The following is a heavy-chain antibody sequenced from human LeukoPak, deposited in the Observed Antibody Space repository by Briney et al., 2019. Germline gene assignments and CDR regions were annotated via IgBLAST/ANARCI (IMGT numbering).Heavy chain of an antibody. CDR1: GYTFTSYD. Sequence: ASVKVSCKASGYTFTSYDINCVRQATGQGLEWMGWMNPNSGNTGYAQKFQGRVTMTRNTSISTAYMELSSLRSEDTAVYYCASLGYYYDSSGYSYYFDYWGQGTLVTVSS. J-gene: IGHJ4*02. D-gene: IGHD3-22*01. V-gene: IGHV1-8*01. CDR2: MNPNSGNT. CDR3: ASLGYYYDSSGYSYYFDY.